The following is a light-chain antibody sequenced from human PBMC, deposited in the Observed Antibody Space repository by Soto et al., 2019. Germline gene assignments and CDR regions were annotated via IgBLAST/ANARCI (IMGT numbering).Light chain of an antibody. Sequence: DVQMTQSPSTLSASVGDSVTITCRASQSIAASLAWYQLKPGQAPKLLIYDVSNLASGVPSRFSGSGAGTEFSLTIRSLHPDDFATYYCQQYDYSRTFGQGTEVEI. CDR1: QSIAAS. J-gene: IGKJ4*01. CDR3: QQYDYSRT. V-gene: IGKV1-5*01. CDR2: DVS.